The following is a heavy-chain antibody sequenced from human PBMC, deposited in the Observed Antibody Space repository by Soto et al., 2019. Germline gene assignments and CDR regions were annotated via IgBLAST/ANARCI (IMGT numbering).Heavy chain of an antibody. J-gene: IGHJ3*02. CDR1: GFTFDDYA. CDR2: ISWNSGSI. D-gene: IGHD6-19*01. CDR3: AKDIGRGRIAVAGTPKPDDAFDI. Sequence: EVQLVESGGGLVQPGRSLRLSCAASGFTFDDYAMHWVRQAPGKGLEWVSGISWNSGSIGYADSVKGRFTISRDNAKISLYLQMNSLRAEDTALYYCAKDIGRGRIAVAGTPKPDDAFDIWGQGTMGTVSS. V-gene: IGHV3-9*01.